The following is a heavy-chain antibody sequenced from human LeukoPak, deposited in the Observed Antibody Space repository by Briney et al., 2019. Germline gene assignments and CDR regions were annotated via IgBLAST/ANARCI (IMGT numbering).Heavy chain of an antibody. CDR2: IYYSGST. CDR3: ASARLTRVTEFDY. J-gene: IGHJ4*02. Sequence: SETLSLTCTVSGGSISRYYWSWIRQPPGKGLEWIGYIYYSGSTNYNPSLKSRVTISVDTSKNQFSLQLSSVTAADTALYYCASARLTRVTEFDYWGQGTLVTVSS. V-gene: IGHV4-59*01. CDR1: GGSISRYY. D-gene: IGHD4-17*01.